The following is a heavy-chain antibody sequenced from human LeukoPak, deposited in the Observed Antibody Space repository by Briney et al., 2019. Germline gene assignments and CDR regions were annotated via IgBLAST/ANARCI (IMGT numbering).Heavy chain of an antibody. CDR2: INHSGST. CDR1: GGSFSGYY. Sequence: SETLSLTCAVSGGSFSGYYLSWIRQPPGKGLEWIGEINHSGSTNYNPSLKSRVTISVDTSKNQFSLKLSSVTAADTAVYYCARPQKKYGSASYYHYWGQGTLVTVSS. D-gene: IGHD3-10*01. CDR3: ARPQKKYGSASYYHY. V-gene: IGHV4-34*01. J-gene: IGHJ4*02.